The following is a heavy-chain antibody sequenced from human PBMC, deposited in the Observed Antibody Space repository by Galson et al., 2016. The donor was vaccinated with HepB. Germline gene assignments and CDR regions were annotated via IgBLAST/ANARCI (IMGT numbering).Heavy chain of an antibody. D-gene: IGHD5-12*01. Sequence: SVKVSCKASGGTFSSYAISWVRQAPGQGLEWMGGIIPIFGTANYAQKFQGRVTITADKSTSTAYMELSSLRSEDTAVYYCAREAGSGYDYVARFDAFDIWGQWTMVTVSS. CDR3: AREAGSGYDYVARFDAFDI. CDR2: IIPIFGTA. CDR1: GGTFSSYA. J-gene: IGHJ3*02. V-gene: IGHV1-69*06.